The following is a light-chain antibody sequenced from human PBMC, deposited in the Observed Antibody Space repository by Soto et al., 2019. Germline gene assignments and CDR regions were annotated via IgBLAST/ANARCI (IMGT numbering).Light chain of an antibody. Sequence: DSQMTQSPSSLSASLVERFTITVRSSQSISSYLNWYQQKPGKAPKLLIYAASSLQSGVPSRFSGSGSGTDFTLTISSLQPEDFATYYCQQSYSTPLRITFGQGTRLEIK. CDR3: QQSYSTPLRIT. CDR1: QSISSY. J-gene: IGKJ5*01. CDR2: AAS. V-gene: IGKV1-39*01.